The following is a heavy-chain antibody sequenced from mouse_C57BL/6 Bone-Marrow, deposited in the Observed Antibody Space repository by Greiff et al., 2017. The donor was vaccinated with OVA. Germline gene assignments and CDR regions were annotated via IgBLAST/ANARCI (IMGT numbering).Heavy chain of an antibody. V-gene: IGHV1-61*01. CDR3: AKGGYYGFAY. CDR1: GYTFTSYW. D-gene: IGHD2-3*01. J-gene: IGHJ3*01. CDR2: IYPSDGDT. Sequence: QVQLQQPGPELVRPGSSVKLSCKASGYTFTSYWMDWVKQRPGQGLEWIGNIYPSDGDTHYNQKFKDKATLTVDKSSSTSYMQLSSLTSEDAAVYYCAKGGYYGFAYWGQGTLVTVSA.